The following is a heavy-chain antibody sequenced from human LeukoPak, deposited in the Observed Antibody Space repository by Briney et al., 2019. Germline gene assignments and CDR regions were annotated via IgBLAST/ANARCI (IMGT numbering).Heavy chain of an antibody. Sequence: GGSLRLSCVASGFTLRSHWMHWVRQAPGKGLMWASRINSDGSSTDYADSVKGRFSISRDNAKNTLFLQMSSLRGEDTAVYYCVRNSEEYVRGSYRYADAFDIWGQGTMVTVTS. V-gene: IGHV3-74*01. CDR2: INSDGSST. D-gene: IGHD3-16*02. CDR1: GFTLRSHW. CDR3: VRNSEEYVRGSYRYADAFDI. J-gene: IGHJ3*02.